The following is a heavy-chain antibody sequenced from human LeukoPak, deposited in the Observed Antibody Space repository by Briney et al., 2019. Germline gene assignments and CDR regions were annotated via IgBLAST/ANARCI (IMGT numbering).Heavy chain of an antibody. Sequence: PGGSLRLSCAASGFTFSSYGMHWVRQAPGKGLEWVAVISYDGSNKYYADSVKGRFTISRGNSKNTLYLQMNSLRAEDTAVYYCAKAYRDSSGYYPCDFDYWGQGTLVTVSS. D-gene: IGHD3-22*01. CDR2: ISYDGSNK. CDR3: AKAYRDSSGYYPCDFDY. V-gene: IGHV3-33*05. J-gene: IGHJ4*02. CDR1: GFTFSSYG.